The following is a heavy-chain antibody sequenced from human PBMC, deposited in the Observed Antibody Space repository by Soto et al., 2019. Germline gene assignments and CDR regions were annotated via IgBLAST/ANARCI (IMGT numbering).Heavy chain of an antibody. J-gene: IGHJ4*02. CDR2: IWYDGSNK. D-gene: IGHD5-18*01. CDR1: GFTFSSYG. Sequence: GGSLRLSCAASGFTFSSYGMHWVRQAPGKGLEWVAVIWYDGSNKYYADSVKGRFTISRDNSKNTLYLQMNSLRAEDTAVYYCARGHSRGYSLDYWGQGTLVTVSS. V-gene: IGHV3-33*01. CDR3: ARGHSRGYSLDY.